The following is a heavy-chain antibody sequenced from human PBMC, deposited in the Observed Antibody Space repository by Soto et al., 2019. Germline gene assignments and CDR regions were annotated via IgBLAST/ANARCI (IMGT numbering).Heavy chain of an antibody. CDR3: ASSGYYPLYYYYGMDV. CDR2: INSDGSST. CDR1: GFTFSSYW. Sequence: GGSLRLSCAASGFTFSSYWMHWVRQAPGKGLVWVSRINSDGSSTSYADSVKGRFTISRDNAKNTLYLQMNSLRAEDTAVYYCASSGYYPLYYYYGMDVWGQGTTVTVSS. D-gene: IGHD3-3*01. J-gene: IGHJ6*02. V-gene: IGHV3-74*01.